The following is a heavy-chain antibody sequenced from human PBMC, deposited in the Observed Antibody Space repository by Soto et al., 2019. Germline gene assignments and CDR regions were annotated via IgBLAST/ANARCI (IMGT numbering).Heavy chain of an antibody. J-gene: IGHJ4*02. CDR1: GFTFSSYS. CDR2: ISSDGSTT. D-gene: IGHD3-16*01. CDR3: AGGGGSLNPGFDL. V-gene: IGHV3-30*04. Sequence: GGSLRLSCPASGFTFSSYSLHWVREAPGKGLVWVAVISSDGSTTYYADSVKGRFTVSRDNSRNTLYLQTNSMRTDDTGVYSGAGGGGSLNPGFDLWGQGTLVTVSS.